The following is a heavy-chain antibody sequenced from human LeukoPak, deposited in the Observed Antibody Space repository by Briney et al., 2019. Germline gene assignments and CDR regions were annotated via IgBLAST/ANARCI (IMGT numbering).Heavy chain of an antibody. CDR2: ISSSSSYI. D-gene: IGHD2-8*02. J-gene: IGHJ4*02. CDR1: GFTFSSYS. Sequence: GGSLRLSCVASGFTFSSYSMNWVRQAPGKGLEWVSSISSSSSYIYYADSVKGRFTMSRDNAKNSLYLQMNSLRAEDTAVYYCAREERTEGLDFDYWGQGTLVTVSS. CDR3: AREERTEGLDFDY. V-gene: IGHV3-21*01.